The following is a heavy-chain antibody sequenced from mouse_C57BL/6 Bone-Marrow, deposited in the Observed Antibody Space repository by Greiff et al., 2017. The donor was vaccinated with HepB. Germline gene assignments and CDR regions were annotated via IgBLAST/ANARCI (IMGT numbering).Heavy chain of an antibody. CDR3: ARWSFYYGNPYWYFDV. V-gene: IGHV1-50*01. Sequence: QVQLKQPGAELVKPGASVKLSCKASGYTFTSYWMQWVKQRPGQGLEWIGEIDPSDSYTNYNQKFKGKATLTVDTSSSTAYMQLSSLTSEDSAVYYCARWSFYYGNPYWYFDVWGTGTTVTVSS. D-gene: IGHD2-1*01. J-gene: IGHJ1*03. CDR1: GYTFTSYW. CDR2: IDPSDSYT.